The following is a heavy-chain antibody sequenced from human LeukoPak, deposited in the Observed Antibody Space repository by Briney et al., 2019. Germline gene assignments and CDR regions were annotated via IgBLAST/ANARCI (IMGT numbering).Heavy chain of an antibody. CDR1: GGSISSYY. CDR2: IYYSGST. D-gene: IGHD1-7*01. Sequence: SETLSLTCTVSGGSISSYYWSWIRQPPGKGLEWIGYIYYSGSTNYNPSHKSRVTMSVDTSKNQFSLKLSSVTAADTAVYYCARVVGTRYYYGMDVWGQGTTATVSS. CDR3: ARVVGTRYYYGMDV. V-gene: IGHV4-59*12. J-gene: IGHJ6*02.